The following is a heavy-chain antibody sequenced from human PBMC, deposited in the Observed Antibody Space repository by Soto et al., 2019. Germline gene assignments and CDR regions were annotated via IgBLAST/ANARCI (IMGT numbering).Heavy chain of an antibody. V-gene: IGHV4-61*01. J-gene: IGHJ3*02. CDR2: IYYSGST. CDR1: GGSVSSGSYY. CDR3: ARERWELPNDAFDI. Sequence: QVQLQESGPGLVKPSETLSLTCTVSGGSVSSGSYYWSWIRQPPGKGLEWIGYIYYSGSTNYNPSLKSRVTISVDTSKNQFPLKLSSVTAADTAVYYCARERWELPNDAFDIWGQGTMVTVSS. D-gene: IGHD1-26*01.